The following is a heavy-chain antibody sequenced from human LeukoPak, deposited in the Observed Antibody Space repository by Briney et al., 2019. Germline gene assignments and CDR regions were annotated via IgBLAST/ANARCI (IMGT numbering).Heavy chain of an antibody. V-gene: IGHV1-69*06. CDR1: GGTFSSYA. D-gene: IGHD3-10*01. Sequence: ASVKVSCKASGGTFSSYAISWVRQAPGQGLEWMGGIIPIFGTANYAQKFQGRVTITADKSTSTAYMELSSLRSEDTAVYYCARDVGGPLRFGELLFSYYYMDVWSKGTTVTVSS. CDR2: IIPIFGTA. CDR3: ARDVGGPLRFGELLFSYYYMDV. J-gene: IGHJ6*03.